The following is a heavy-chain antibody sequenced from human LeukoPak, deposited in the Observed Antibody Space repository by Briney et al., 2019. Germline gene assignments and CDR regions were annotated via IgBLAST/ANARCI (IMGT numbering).Heavy chain of an antibody. D-gene: IGHD2-2*01. CDR2: INPNSGGT. Sequence: GASVKVSCKASGYTFTGYYMHWVRQAPGQGLEWMGWINPNSGGTNYAQKFQGRVTMTRDTSISTAYMELSRLRSDDTAVYYCASAPAMCSTSCYDYWGQGTLVTVSS. J-gene: IGHJ4*02. CDR1: GYTFTGYY. CDR3: ASAPAMCSTSCYDY. V-gene: IGHV1-2*02.